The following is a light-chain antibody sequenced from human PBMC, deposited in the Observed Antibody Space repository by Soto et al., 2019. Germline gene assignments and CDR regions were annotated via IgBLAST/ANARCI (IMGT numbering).Light chain of an antibody. CDR2: GAS. V-gene: IGKV3-20*01. CDR3: QQYGSSQWT. J-gene: IGKJ1*01. Sequence: ALSQSTGTLSLFPGERAAIACRASKSVSNYVAWYQQKSGQPPRLLIYGASSRATGIPDRFSGSGSGTDFTLTISRLEPEDCAVYCCQQYGSSQWTFGQVTMVDI. CDR1: KSVSNY.